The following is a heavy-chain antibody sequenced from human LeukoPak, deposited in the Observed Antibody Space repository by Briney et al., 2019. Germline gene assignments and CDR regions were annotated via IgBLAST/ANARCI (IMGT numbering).Heavy chain of an antibody. CDR1: GITFRSYG. J-gene: IGHJ4*02. Sequence: GRSLRLSCAASGITFRSYGMHWVRQAPGKGLEWVAVISYDGSHKYYADSVKGRFSISRDNSKNTLYLQMNSLRADDTAVYYCARGGDTSNWYPGYFDYWGQGALVTVSS. CDR3: ARGGDTSNWYPGYFDY. CDR2: ISYDGSHK. D-gene: IGHD6-13*01. V-gene: IGHV3-30*03.